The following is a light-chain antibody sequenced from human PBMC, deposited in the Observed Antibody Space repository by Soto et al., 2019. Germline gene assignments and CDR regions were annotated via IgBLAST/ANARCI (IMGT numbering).Light chain of an antibody. CDR1: EDISTF. Sequence: DIQMTQSPSSLSASVGDSVTITCRAPEDISTFLAWFQQKPGKPPKSLIYAASRLQSGVPSRFSGSGSATDFTLAISSLQPEDFGTYYCQHYNGYPQTFGQGTRLEIK. CDR3: QHYNGYPQT. J-gene: IGKJ5*01. CDR2: AAS. V-gene: IGKV1-16*01.